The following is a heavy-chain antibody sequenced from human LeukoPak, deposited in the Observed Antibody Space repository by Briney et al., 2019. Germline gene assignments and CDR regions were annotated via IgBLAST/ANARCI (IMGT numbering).Heavy chain of an antibody. CDR2: IYYSGST. CDR3: AREWWIAAAGTRLDY. CDR1: GGSINSGGYY. D-gene: IGHD6-13*01. Sequence: SETLSLTCNVSGGSINSGGYYWNWIRQPPGKGLEWIGYIYYSGSTNYNPPLKSRVTISVDTSKNQFSLKLSSVTAADTAVYYCAREWWIAAAGTRLDYWGQGTLVTVSS. J-gene: IGHJ4*02. V-gene: IGHV4-61*08.